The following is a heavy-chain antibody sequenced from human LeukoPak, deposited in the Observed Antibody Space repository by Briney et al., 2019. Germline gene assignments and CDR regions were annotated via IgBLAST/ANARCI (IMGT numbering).Heavy chain of an antibody. D-gene: IGHD6-19*01. CDR2: IYSGGST. Sequence: PGGSLRLSCAASGFTVSSNYMSWVRQAPGKGLEWVSVIYSGGSTYYADSVKGRFTISRDNSKNTLYLQLNSRRAEDTAVYYCARAAGDGGWFLNPFDYWGQGTLVTVSS. CDR1: GFTVSSNY. CDR3: ARAAGDGGWFLNPFDY. J-gene: IGHJ4*02. V-gene: IGHV3-53*01.